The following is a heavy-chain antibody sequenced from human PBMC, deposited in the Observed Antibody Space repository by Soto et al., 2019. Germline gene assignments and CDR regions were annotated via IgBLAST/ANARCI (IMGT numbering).Heavy chain of an antibody. D-gene: IGHD3-22*01. CDR1: GGSISSGGYY. CDR3: ARVGGRITMINNWFDP. J-gene: IGHJ5*02. V-gene: IGHV4-31*02. Sequence: SETLSLTCTVSGGSISSGGYYWSWIRQHPGKGLEWIGYIYYSGSTYYNPSLKSRVTISVDPSKNQFSLKLSSVTAADTAVYYCARVGGRITMINNWFDPWGQGTLVTVSS. CDR2: IYYSGST.